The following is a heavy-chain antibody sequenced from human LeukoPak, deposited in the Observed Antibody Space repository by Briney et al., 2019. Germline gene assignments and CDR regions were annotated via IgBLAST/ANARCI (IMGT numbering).Heavy chain of an antibody. CDR1: GFTFSSYG. V-gene: IGHV3-30*02. CDR3: VRDFDS. J-gene: IGHJ5*01. CDR2: IRYDGSNK. Sequence: GSLRLSCAASGFTFSSYGMHWVRQASGKGLEWVAFIRYDGSNKYYADSVKGRFTISGDNAKNSLYLQMNSLRAEDTAVYYCVRDFDSWGQGTLVTVSS.